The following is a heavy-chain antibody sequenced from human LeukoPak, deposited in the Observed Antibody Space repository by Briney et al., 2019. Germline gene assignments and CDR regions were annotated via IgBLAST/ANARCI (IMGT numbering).Heavy chain of an antibody. Sequence: GALVKVSCKASGYTFTSYGISWVRQAPGQGLEWMGWISAYNGNTNYAQKLQGRVTMTTDTSTSTAYMELRSLRSDDTAVYYCARDSYDFWSGYYISPVDYYYGMDVWGQGTTVTVSS. CDR3: ARDSYDFWSGYYISPVDYYYGMDV. V-gene: IGHV1-18*01. D-gene: IGHD3-3*01. CDR1: GYTFTSYG. J-gene: IGHJ6*02. CDR2: ISAYNGNT.